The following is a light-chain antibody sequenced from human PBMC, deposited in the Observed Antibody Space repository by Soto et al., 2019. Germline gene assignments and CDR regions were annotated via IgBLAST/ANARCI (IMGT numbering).Light chain of an antibody. J-gene: IGKJ1*01. CDR2: GTS. CDR1: QSVGTLY. Sequence: IVLTQSPCTLSLSPGARATISCRASQSVGTLYLAWYQQKPGQAPRLLISGTSTRATGLPARWSGSASGTYFSLTISTLAPEEFAFYYCQQYGTAPRKVGQGTRV. V-gene: IGKV3-20*01. CDR3: QQYGTAPRK.